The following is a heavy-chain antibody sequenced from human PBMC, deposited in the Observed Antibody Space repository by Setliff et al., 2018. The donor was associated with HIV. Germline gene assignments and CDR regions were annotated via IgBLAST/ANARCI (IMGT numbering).Heavy chain of an antibody. J-gene: IGHJ5*01. V-gene: IGHV4-31*02. CDR2: IHYTGSN. CDR1: GGSVTSGGHY. D-gene: IGHD5-12*01. CDR3: ARGGNSRAAWFDS. Sequence: SETLSLTCTVSGGSVTSGGHYWSWIRQQPGKAPEWIGYIHYTGSNFYNPSLTDRLTISVDTSKNQFSLKLSYVTAADTAVYYCARGGNSRAAWFDSWGQGTRVTVSS.